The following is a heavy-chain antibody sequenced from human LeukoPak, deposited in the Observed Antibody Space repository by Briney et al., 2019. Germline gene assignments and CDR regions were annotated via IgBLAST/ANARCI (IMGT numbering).Heavy chain of an antibody. D-gene: IGHD2-2*03. J-gene: IGHJ5*02. V-gene: IGHV4-59*01. CDR1: GGSISSYY. Sequence: PSETLSLTCTVSGGSISSYYWSWIRQPPGKGLEWIGYIYYSGSTNYNPSLKSRVTISVDTSKNQFSLNLSSVTAADTAVYYCARFGYCSTTNCYGWFDPWGQGTLVTVSS. CDR3: ARFGYCSTTNCYGWFDP. CDR2: IYYSGST.